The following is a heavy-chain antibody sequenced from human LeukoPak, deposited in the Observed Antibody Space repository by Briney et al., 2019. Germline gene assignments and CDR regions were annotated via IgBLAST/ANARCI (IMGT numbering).Heavy chain of an antibody. CDR3: ARGGDGDYHDAFDI. D-gene: IGHD4-17*01. CDR1: GYSISSGYY. CDR2: IYHSGST. J-gene: IGHJ3*02. Sequence: SETLSLTCTVSGYSISSGYYWGWIRQPPGKWLEWIGSIYHSGSTYYNPSLKSRVTISVDTSKNQFSLKLSSVTAADTAVYYCARGGDGDYHDAFDIWGQGTMVTVSS. V-gene: IGHV4-38-2*02.